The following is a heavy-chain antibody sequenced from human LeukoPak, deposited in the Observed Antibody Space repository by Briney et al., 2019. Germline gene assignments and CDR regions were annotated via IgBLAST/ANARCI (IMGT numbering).Heavy chain of an antibody. CDR2: INHSGST. D-gene: IGHD6-19*01. V-gene: IGHV4-34*01. CDR1: GGSSSGYY. J-gene: IGHJ4*02. CDR3: ASRMAVAGRPQDY. Sequence: SETLSLTCAVYGGSSSGYYWSWIRQPPGKGLEWIGEINHSGSTNYNPSLKSRVTISVDTSKNQFSLKLSSVTAADTAVYYCASRMAVAGRPQDYWGQGTLVTVSS.